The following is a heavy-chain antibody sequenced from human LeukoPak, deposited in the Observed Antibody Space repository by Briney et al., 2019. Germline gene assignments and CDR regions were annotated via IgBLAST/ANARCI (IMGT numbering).Heavy chain of an antibody. J-gene: IGHJ3*02. D-gene: IGHD3-22*01. V-gene: IGHV4-4*07. CDR1: GGSISSYY. CDR3: GRAQSDLSYYDSSGYAFDI. Sequence: SETLSLTCTVSGGSISSYYWSWIRQPAGQGLEWIGRIYTSGSTNYNPSLKSRVTISVDTSKNHFSLKLSPVTAAATAVYYCGRAQSDLSYYDSSGYAFDIWGQGTMVTVCS. CDR2: IYTSGST.